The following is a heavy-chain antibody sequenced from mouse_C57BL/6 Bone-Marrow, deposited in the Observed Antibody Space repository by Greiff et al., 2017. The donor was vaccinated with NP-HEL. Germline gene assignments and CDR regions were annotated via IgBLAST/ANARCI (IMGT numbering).Heavy chain of an antibody. V-gene: IGHV1-85*01. J-gene: IGHJ4*01. CDR2: IYPRDGST. CDR3: ASDGADAMDY. Sequence: VQLQQSGPELVKPGASVKLSCKASGYTFTSYDINWVKQRPGQGLEWIGWIYPRDGSTKYNEKFKGKATVTVDTSSSTAYMERRRLTSEAAAVYFCASDGADAMDYWGQGTSVTVSS. CDR1: GYTFTSYD.